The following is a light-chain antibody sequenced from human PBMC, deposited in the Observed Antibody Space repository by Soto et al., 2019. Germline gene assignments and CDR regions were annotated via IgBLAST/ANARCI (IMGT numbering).Light chain of an antibody. CDR2: EVS. Sequence: QSALTQPASVSGSPGQSITISCTGTSSDIGNYNYVSWYQQHPGKAPKLMIYEVSNRPSGVSNRFSGSKSGNTASLTISGLQAEDEADYYCSSYRNSNTLVVFGGGTKQTVL. CDR3: SSYRNSNTLVV. CDR1: SSDIGNYNY. J-gene: IGLJ2*01. V-gene: IGLV2-14*01.